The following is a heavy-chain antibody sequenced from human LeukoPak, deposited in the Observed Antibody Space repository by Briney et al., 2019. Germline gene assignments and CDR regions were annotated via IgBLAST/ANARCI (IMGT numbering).Heavy chain of an antibody. CDR3: ARRYCSSCPTGHAFDI. J-gene: IGHJ3*02. Sequence: GGSLRLSCEASGFTFSSYSMSWVRQAPGKGLEWVSVLYSGGNTHYADSVKGRFTISRDSSKNTLYLQMNSLRAEDTAVYYCARRYCSSCPTGHAFDIWGQGTMVTVSS. D-gene: IGHD2-2*01. V-gene: IGHV3-53*01. CDR2: LYSGGNT. CDR1: GFTFSSYS.